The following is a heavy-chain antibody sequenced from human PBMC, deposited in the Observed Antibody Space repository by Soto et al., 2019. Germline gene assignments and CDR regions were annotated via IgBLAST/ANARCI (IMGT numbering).Heavy chain of an antibody. V-gene: IGHV4-59*08. J-gene: IGHJ1*01. CDR2: IYYSGST. CDR1: GGSISNYY. CDR3: ARYQRYFQH. Sequence: PSETLSLTCTVSGGSISNYYWSWIRQPPGKGLEWIGYIYYSGSTNYNPSLKSRVTISVDTSKNQFSLDLTSVTAADTAVYYCARYQRYFQHWGPGTLVTVSS.